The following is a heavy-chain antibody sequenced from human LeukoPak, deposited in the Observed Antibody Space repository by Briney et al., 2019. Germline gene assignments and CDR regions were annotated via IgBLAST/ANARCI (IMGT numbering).Heavy chain of an antibody. CDR3: ARGIAIGYYFDY. J-gene: IGHJ4*02. V-gene: IGHV4-34*01. Sequence: YWSWIRQXPGKGLEWIGEINHSGSTNYNPSLKSRVTISVDTSKNQFSLKLSSVTAADTAVYYCARGIAIGYYFDYWGQGTLVTVSS. D-gene: IGHD6-13*01. CDR2: INHSGST. CDR1: Y.